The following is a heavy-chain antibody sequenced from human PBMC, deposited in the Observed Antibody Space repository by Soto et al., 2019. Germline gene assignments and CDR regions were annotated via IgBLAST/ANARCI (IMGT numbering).Heavy chain of an antibody. CDR1: GYSFTSYW. Sequence: PGESLKISCKGSGYSFTSYWISWVRQMPGKGLEWMGRVDPSDSYTNYSPSFQGHDTISADKSLSTAYLQWSSLKASDTAMYYCASTIAARPYYYGMDVWGQGTTVTVSS. V-gene: IGHV5-10-1*01. J-gene: IGHJ6*02. CDR3: ASTIAARPYYYGMDV. D-gene: IGHD6-6*01. CDR2: VDPSDSYT.